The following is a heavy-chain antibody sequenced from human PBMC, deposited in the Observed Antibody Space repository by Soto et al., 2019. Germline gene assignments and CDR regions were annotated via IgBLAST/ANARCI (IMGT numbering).Heavy chain of an antibody. D-gene: IGHD2-15*01. CDR3: ATGSASSTSDAIDG. J-gene: IGHJ3*01. CDR1: GGSVTTYY. CDR2: TYYSGST. Sequence: PSETLSLTCTVFGGSVTTYYWTWIRQPPGKGLEWIGYTYYSGSTNYNPSLQSRVTMSVDTSRNQFSLKLNSVTAADTAVYYCATGSASSTSDAIDGWDRGTGVTVSS. V-gene: IGHV4-59*02.